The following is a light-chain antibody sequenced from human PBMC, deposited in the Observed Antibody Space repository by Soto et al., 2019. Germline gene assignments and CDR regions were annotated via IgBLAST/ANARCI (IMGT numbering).Light chain of an antibody. CDR1: QSVSSGF. CDR2: GAF. J-gene: IGKJ1*01. V-gene: IGKV3-20*01. Sequence: ENVLTQSPGTLSLSPGESATLSCRASQSVSSGFLAWYQQKPGQAPRXXIYGAFSRETGIRDRFSASGSGTEFTLTISRLEPEDSAVDYCQQYGWSTRTFGQGTKVDIK. CDR3: QQYGWSTRT.